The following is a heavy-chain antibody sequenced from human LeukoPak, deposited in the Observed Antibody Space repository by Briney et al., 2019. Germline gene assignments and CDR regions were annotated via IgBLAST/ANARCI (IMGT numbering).Heavy chain of an antibody. D-gene: IGHD4/OR15-4a*01. CDR3: AKDYGAPYYFDY. J-gene: IGHJ4*02. CDR2: INPNSGGT. V-gene: IGHV1-2*02. CDR1: GYTFTAYF. Sequence: ASVKVSCKASGYTFTAYFMHWVRQAPGQGLEWMGWINPNSGGTNYAQKFQGRVTMTRDTSISTAYMELSRLRSDDTAVYYCAKDYGAPYYFDYWGQGTLVTVSS.